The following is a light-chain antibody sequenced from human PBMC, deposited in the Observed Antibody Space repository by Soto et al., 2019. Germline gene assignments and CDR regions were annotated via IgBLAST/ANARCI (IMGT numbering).Light chain of an antibody. Sequence: EIFLTQSPDTLSLSPGERATLSCRASQSVTNYIAWYQQRPGQAPRLLIYDASNRAAGVPARFSGSGSGTEFTLTISSLQSEDFAVYYCQQYNNWPLWTFGQGTKVDIK. CDR2: DAS. V-gene: IGKV3-11*01. J-gene: IGKJ1*01. CDR1: QSVTNY. CDR3: QQYNNWPLWT.